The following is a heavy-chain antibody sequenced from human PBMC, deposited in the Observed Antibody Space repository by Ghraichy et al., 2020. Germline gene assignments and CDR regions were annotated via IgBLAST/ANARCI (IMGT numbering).Heavy chain of an antibody. CDR1: GFTFSSYS. Sequence: GGSLRLSCAASGFTFSSYSMNWVRQAQGKGLEWVSYISSSSSTIYYADSVKGRFTISRDNAKNSLYLQMTSLRDEDTAVYYCARAGYCSSTSCHYYYYGMDVWGQGTTVTVSS. CDR3: ARAGYCSSTSCHYYYYGMDV. D-gene: IGHD2-2*01. J-gene: IGHJ6*02. V-gene: IGHV3-48*02. CDR2: ISSSSSTI.